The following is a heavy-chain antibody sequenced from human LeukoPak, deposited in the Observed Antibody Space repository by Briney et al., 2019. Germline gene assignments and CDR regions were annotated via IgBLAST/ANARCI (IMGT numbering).Heavy chain of an antibody. CDR3: VRRNYYGSGSHYSHFDY. CDR2: IYPRDSDT. J-gene: IGHJ4*02. V-gene: IGHV5-51*01. Sequence: GNSLKISCQGFGYSFATYWIGWVRQVPGKGLEWMGNIYPRDSDTRYSPAFRGQVSISVDKSISTASLQWSSLKASDSATYYCVRRNYYGSGSHYSHFDYWGQGTLVTVSS. CDR1: GYSFATYW. D-gene: IGHD3-10*01.